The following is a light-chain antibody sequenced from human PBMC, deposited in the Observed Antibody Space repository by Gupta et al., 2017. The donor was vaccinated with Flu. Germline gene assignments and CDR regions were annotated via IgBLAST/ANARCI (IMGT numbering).Light chain of an antibody. V-gene: IGLV2-23*01. J-gene: IGLJ3*02. CDR1: SSDVGYYKL. CDR3: CAYAGGSIWL. CDR2: EGS. Sequence: SALTQAASVSGSPGQSITISCTGTSSDVGYYKLVSWYRHHPAKAHKLIIYEGSKRSAGVAGGFSASEAGNTTSLTISVLKAEDVAHYYACAYAGGSIWLFGGGTKLTVL.